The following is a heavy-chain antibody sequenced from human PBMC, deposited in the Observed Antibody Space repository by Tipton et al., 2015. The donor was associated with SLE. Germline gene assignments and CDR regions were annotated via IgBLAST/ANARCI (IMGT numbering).Heavy chain of an antibody. CDR1: GLTFSDYY. CDR2: ISSSGSTI. CDR3: ARVLSGTTIVRMGGYFDL. Sequence: SLRLSCAASGLTFSDYYMSWIRQAPGKGLEWVSYISSSGSTIYYADSVKGRFTISRDNAKNSLYRQMNSLRAEDTVVYYCARVLSGTTIVRMGGYFDLLCRGTLVTFSS. V-gene: IGHV3-11*01. J-gene: IGHJ2*01. D-gene: IGHD3-22*01.